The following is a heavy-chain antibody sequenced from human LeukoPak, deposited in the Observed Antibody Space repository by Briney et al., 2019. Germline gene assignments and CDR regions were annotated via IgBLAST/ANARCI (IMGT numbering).Heavy chain of an antibody. D-gene: IGHD1-26*01. V-gene: IGHV3-64*01. CDR2: ISSNGGST. J-gene: IGHJ4*02. CDR1: GFTFSSYA. CDR3: ARDQVGATGGFDY. Sequence: PGGSLRLSCAASGFTFSSYAMHWVRQAPGKGLEYVSAISSNGGSTYYANSVKGRFTISRDNSKNTLYLQMGSLRAEDIAVYYCARDQVGATGGFDYWGQGTLVTVSS.